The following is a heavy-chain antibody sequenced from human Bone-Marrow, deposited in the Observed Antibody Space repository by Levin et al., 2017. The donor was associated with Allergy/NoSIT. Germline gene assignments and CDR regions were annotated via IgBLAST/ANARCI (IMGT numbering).Heavy chain of an antibody. J-gene: IGHJ6*02. CDR3: ATNTNVFAMDV. CDR1: GFTFTKYY. Sequence: GESLKISCSASGFTFTKYYMSWIRQAPGKGLEYLAYITTAGTTYYADSVRGRFTISRDDAQNSIFLHMTRVSAEDTAVYYCATNTNVFAMDVWGQGTTVTVSS. CDR2: ITTAGTT. V-gene: IGHV3-11*01.